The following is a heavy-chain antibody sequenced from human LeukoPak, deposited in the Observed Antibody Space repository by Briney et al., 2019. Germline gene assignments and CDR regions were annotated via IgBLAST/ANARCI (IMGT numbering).Heavy chain of an antibody. CDR1: GGSISNYY. CDR2: IYYNGNA. D-gene: IGHD3-10*02. J-gene: IGHJ4*02. V-gene: IGHV4-59*08. Sequence: SETLSLTCTVSGGSISNYYWTWIRQPPGKGLEWIAFIYYNGNAHYNPSLKGRVTISVDTSKNQFSLRVTSVTAEDTAVYYCARHSYSVPHYFDYWGQGTLVTVSS. CDR3: ARHSYSVPHYFDY.